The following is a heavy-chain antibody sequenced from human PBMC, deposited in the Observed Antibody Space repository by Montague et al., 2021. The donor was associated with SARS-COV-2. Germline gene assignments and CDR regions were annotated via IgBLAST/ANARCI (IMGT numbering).Heavy chain of an antibody. J-gene: IGHJ3*02. CDR1: GFTFSSHA. D-gene: IGHD5-18*01. Sequence: SLILSCAASGFTFSSHAMHWVRQAPGKGLEWVAVISYDGFNKYYSDSVKGRFTISRDNSKNTLSLQMNSLRTEDTAVYYCARGGGYRDAFDIWGQGTMVTVSS. CDR2: ISYDGFNK. CDR3: ARGGGYRDAFDI. V-gene: IGHV3-30*04.